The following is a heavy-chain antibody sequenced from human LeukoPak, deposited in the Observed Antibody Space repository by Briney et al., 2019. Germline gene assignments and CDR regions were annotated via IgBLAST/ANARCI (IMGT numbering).Heavy chain of an antibody. D-gene: IGHD1-26*01. CDR1: GYTFTSYD. J-gene: IGHJ4*02. CDR3: ARGGLSGSYSFDY. Sequence: SVKVSCKASGYTFTSYDINWVRQAPGQGLEWMGGIIPIFGTANYAQKFQGRVTITADESTSTAYMELSSLRSDDTAVYYCARGGLSGSYSFDYWGQGTLVTVSS. V-gene: IGHV1-69*13. CDR2: IIPIFGTA.